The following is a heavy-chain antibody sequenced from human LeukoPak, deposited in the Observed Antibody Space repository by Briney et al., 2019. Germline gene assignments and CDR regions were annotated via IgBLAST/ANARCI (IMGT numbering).Heavy chain of an antibody. CDR1: GGSFSGYY. Sequence: PSETLSLTCAVYGGSFSGYYWSWIRQPPGKGLEWIGEINHSGSTNYNPSLKSRVTISVDTSKNQFSLKLSSVTAADTAVYYCARGRGYSSGWFYWGQGTLVTVSS. D-gene: IGHD6-19*01. J-gene: IGHJ4*02. CDR2: INHSGST. V-gene: IGHV4-34*01. CDR3: ARGRGYSSGWFY.